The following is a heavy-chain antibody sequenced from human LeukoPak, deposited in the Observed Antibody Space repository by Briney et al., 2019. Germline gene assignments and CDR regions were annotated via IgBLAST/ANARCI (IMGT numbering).Heavy chain of an antibody. CDR1: GYSFTGYY. J-gene: IGHJ6*03. CDR2: INPNSGGT. CDR3: ARGGEGGSYYYYYMDV. Sequence: ASVNVSCKASGYSFTGYYMHWVRQAPGQGLEWMGWINPNSGGTNYAQKFQGRVTMTRDTSISTAYMELSRLRSDDTAVYYCARGGEGGSYYYYYMDVWGKGTTVTVSS. D-gene: IGHD3-10*01. V-gene: IGHV1-2*02.